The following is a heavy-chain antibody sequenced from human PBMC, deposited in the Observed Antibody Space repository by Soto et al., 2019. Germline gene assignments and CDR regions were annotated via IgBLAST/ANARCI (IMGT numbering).Heavy chain of an antibody. CDR3: AREVGYGDFSAALLD. J-gene: IGHJ4*02. Sequence: VQLMQSGAEVKQPGSSVKVSCEAYGGTFSSHSINWVRQAPGQGIEWMGGIGTRFGTANYAQNFQGRVTRTAHQSTSTVYMDLRSLRSDATAVYYGAREVGYGDFSAALLDWGQGTLVTVSS. CDR1: GGTFSSHS. CDR2: IGTRFGTA. V-gene: IGHV1-69*01. D-gene: IGHD4-17*01.